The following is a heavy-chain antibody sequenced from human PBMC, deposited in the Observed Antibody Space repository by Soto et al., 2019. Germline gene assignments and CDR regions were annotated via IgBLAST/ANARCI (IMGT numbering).Heavy chain of an antibody. D-gene: IGHD6-13*01. Sequence: QVQLVQSGAEVKKPGASVKVSCKASGYTFTSYAMHWVRQAPGQRLEWMGWINAGNGNTKYSQKFQGRVTITRDTSASTAYRELSSLRSEDTAVDDGARGPQQQLVSRRWWCDPWGQGTLVTVSS. CDR3: ARGPQQQLVSRRWWCDP. J-gene: IGHJ5*02. CDR1: GYTFTSYA. CDR2: INAGNGNT. V-gene: IGHV1-3*01.